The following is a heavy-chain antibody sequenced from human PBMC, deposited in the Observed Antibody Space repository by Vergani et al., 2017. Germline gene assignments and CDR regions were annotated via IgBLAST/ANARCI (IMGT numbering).Heavy chain of an antibody. CDR2: IYHSGST. CDR3: ARVTMVRGVTDSFDY. V-gene: IGHV4-4*03. CDR1: GGSISSSNW. J-gene: IGHJ4*02. D-gene: IGHD3-10*01. Sequence: QVQLQESGPGLVKPPGTLSLTCAVSGGSISSSNWWSWVRQPPGKGLEWNGEIYHSGSTNYNPSLKSRVTISVDKSKNQFSLKLSSVTAADTAVYYCARVTMVRGVTDSFDYWGQGTLVTVSS.